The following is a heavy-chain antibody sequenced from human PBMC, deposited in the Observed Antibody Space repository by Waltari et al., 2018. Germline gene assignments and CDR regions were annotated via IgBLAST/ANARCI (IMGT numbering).Heavy chain of an antibody. Sequence: QVNLVESGGGVVQPGGSLRLSCATSGFTFSNFGMHWVRQAPGKGVGWVVRIWFDGSDKVYADSVRGRFTISRDNSARTLYLDMDSLRLDDTAMYYCAKDAFGNTYLDFWGQGTLVTVSS. J-gene: IGHJ4*02. V-gene: IGHV3-30*02. CDR2: IWFDGSDK. CDR3: AKDAFGNTYLDF. D-gene: IGHD2-2*02. CDR1: GFTFSNFG.